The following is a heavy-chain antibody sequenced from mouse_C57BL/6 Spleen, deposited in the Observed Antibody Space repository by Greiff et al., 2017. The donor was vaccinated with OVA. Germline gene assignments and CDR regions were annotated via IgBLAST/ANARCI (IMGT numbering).Heavy chain of an antibody. Sequence: VHLVESGPELVKPGASVKISCKASGYAFSSSWMNWVKQRPGKGLEWIGRIYPGDGDTNYNGKFKGKATLTADKSSSTAYMQLSSLTSEDSAVYFCARKGGRGYYAMDYWGQGTSVTVSS. CDR3: ARKGGRGYYAMDY. D-gene: IGHD3-3*01. V-gene: IGHV1-82*01. CDR1: GYAFSSSW. J-gene: IGHJ4*01. CDR2: IYPGDGDT.